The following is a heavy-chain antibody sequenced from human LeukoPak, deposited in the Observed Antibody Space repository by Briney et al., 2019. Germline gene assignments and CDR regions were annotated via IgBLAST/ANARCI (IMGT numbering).Heavy chain of an antibody. CDR1: GFTFSSYA. J-gene: IGHJ3*02. D-gene: IGHD3-9*01. CDR2: ISGSGGST. CDR3: ALTINYDILTGYYNVEAFDI. V-gene: IGHV3-23*01. Sequence: GGSLRLSCAASGFTFSSYAMSWVLQAPGKGLEWLSAISGSGGSTYYADSVKGRFTISRDNSKNTLYLQMNSLRAEDTAVYYCALTINYDILTGYYNVEAFDIWGQGTMVTVSS.